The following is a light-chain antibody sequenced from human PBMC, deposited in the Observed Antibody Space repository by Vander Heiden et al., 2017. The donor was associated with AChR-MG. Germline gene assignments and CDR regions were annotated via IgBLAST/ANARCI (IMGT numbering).Light chain of an antibody. CDR3: CSYAGSWWV. Sequence: QSALTQSRSVSGSPGQSDTLSCTGTSSDVGGYYYVSWYQHHPGKAPKLIVYDVSERPSGGPDRFSGSKSGNTAALTISGLQAEDEADYYCCSYAGSWWVFGTGTKVTVL. V-gene: IGLV2-11*01. CDR2: DVS. CDR1: SSDVGGYYY. J-gene: IGLJ1*01.